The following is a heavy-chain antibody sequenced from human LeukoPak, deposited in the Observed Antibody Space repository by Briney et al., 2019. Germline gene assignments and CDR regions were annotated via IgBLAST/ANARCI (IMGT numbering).Heavy chain of an antibody. CDR3: ARVLHKRNYDSSDYYGY. CDR1: GFIFSSYS. Sequence: GGSLRLSCAASGFIFSSYSMYWVRQAPGKGLEWVSYISSGSSTIYYADSVKGRFTISRDNAKNSLYLQMNSLRAEDTAVYYCARVLHKRNYDSSDYYGYWGQGTLVTVSS. V-gene: IGHV3-48*01. J-gene: IGHJ4*02. D-gene: IGHD3-22*01. CDR2: ISSGSSTI.